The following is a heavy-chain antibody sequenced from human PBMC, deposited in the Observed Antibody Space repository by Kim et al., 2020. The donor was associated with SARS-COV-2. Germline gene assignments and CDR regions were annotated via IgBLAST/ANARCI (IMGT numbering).Heavy chain of an antibody. CDR2: ISYDGSNK. CDR3: ARVGIAAAGFDS. J-gene: IGHJ5*01. CDR1: GFTFSSYA. Sequence: GGSLRLSCAASGFTFSSYAMHWVRQAPGKGLEWVALISYDGSNKYYADSVKGRFTISRDNSKNTLYLQMNSLRAEDTAVYYCARVGIAAAGFDSWGQGTL. V-gene: IGHV3-30*04. D-gene: IGHD6-13*01.